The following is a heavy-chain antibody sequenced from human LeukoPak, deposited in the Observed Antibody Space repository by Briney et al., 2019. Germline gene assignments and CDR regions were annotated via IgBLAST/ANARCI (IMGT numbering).Heavy chain of an antibody. D-gene: IGHD1-1*01. V-gene: IGHV4-34*01. CDR1: GGSFSSYY. Sequence: PSETLSLTCAVYGGSFSSYYWSWIRQPPGEGLEWIGETNHSGNTYYNPTLKSRVTISVDTSKNQFSLELNSVTAADTAVYYCASKYNFGENWGQGTLVTVSS. CDR3: ASKYNFGEN. CDR2: TNHSGNT. J-gene: IGHJ4*02.